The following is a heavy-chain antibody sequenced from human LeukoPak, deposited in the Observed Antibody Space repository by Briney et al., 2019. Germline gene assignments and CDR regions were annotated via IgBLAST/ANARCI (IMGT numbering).Heavy chain of an antibody. CDR1: GGSISSSSYY. Sequence: SETPSLTCTVSGGSISSSSYYWGWIRQPPGKGLEWIGSIYYSGSTYYNPSLKSRVTISVDTSKNQFSLKLSSVTAADTAVYYCARDSVPNTLDYWGQGTLVTVSS. J-gene: IGHJ4*02. CDR3: ARDSVPNTLDY. D-gene: IGHD2-8*01. CDR2: IYYSGST. V-gene: IGHV4-39*07.